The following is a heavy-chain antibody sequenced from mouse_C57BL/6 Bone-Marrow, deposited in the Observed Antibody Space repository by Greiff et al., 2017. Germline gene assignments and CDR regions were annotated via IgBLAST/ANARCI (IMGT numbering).Heavy chain of an antibody. D-gene: IGHD1-1*01. CDR3: ARGYYYGSKGY. CDR2: IYPGDGDT. J-gene: IGHJ2*01. V-gene: IGHV1-82*01. CDR1: GYAFSSSW. Sequence: LQESGPELVKPGASVKISCKASGYAFSSSWMNWVKQRPGKGLEWIGRIYPGDGDTNYNGKFKGKATLTADKSSSTAYMQLSSLTSEDSAVYFCARGYYYGSKGYWGQGTTLTVSS.